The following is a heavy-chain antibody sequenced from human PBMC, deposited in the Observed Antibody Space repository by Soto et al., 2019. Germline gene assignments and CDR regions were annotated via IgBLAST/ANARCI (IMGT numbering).Heavy chain of an antibody. CDR2: IYYSGST. Sequence: SETLSLTCTVSGGSISSYYWSWIRQPPGKGLEWIGYIYYSGSTNYNPSLKRRFSISVDTSKNQFSLQLSSVTVADTALYHCARDAKPTGGYYADHWGLGTLVTVSS. CDR1: GGSISSYY. D-gene: IGHD3-22*01. V-gene: IGHV4-59*08. J-gene: IGHJ4*02. CDR3: ARDAKPTGGYYADH.